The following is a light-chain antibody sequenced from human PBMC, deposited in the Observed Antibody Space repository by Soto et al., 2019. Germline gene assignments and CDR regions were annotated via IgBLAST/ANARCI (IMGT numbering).Light chain of an antibody. Sequence: IVSTQSPGTLSLSPGEKATLSCRSSQSVSSRLAWYQQKPGQAPRLLISGASSRATGIPDRFSGSGFGTDFTLTISRLEPEDFALYYCQHYAGGSRITFGQGTRLEIK. CDR1: QSVSSR. V-gene: IGKV3-20*01. J-gene: IGKJ5*01. CDR2: GAS. CDR3: QHYAGGSRIT.